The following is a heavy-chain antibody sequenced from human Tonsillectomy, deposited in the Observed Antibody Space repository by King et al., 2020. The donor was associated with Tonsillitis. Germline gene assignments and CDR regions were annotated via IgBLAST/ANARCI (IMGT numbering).Heavy chain of an antibody. CDR3: TRLAAPEYGDYGDY. J-gene: IGHJ4*01. CDR2: IRSKANSYAT. Sequence: SGKGLEWVGRIRSKANSYATAYAASVKGRFTISIDDSKNTSYLRMNSLKTGDTAVYYCTRLAAPEYGDYGDYWGQGILVTVSS. V-gene: IGHV3-73*01. D-gene: IGHD4-17*01.